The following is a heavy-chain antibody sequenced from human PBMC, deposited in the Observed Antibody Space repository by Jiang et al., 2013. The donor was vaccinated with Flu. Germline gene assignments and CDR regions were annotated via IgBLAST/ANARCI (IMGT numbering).Heavy chain of an antibody. J-gene: IGHJ5*02. V-gene: IGHV1-3*01. Sequence: SGAEVKKPGASVRVSCQSSGYSFSSYSIHWVRQAPGQRLEWMGWINAGNGNTKYSQKFQGRVTLTRDTSAATAYMELSRLKSEDMAVYYCALAGVVLTGTTWLDPWGQGTLVSVSS. CDR2: INAGNGNT. CDR3: ALAGVVLTGTTWLDP. D-gene: IGHD1/OR15-1a*01. CDR1: GYSFSSYS.